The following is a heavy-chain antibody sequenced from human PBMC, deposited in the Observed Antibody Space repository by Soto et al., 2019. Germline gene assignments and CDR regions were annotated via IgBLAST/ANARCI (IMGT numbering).Heavy chain of an antibody. D-gene: IGHD4-17*01. CDR1: GGSISSGGYY. Sequence: SETLSLTCTVSGGSISSGGYYWSWIRQHPGKGLEWIGYIYYSGSTYYNPSLKSRVTISVDTSKNQFSLKLSSVTAADTAVYYCARGSHVGDSSPFDYWGQGTLVTVSS. V-gene: IGHV4-31*03. J-gene: IGHJ4*02. CDR3: ARGSHVGDSSPFDY. CDR2: IYYSGST.